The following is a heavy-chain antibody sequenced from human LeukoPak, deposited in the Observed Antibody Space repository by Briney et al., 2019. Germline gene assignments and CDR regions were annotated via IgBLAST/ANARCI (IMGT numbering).Heavy chain of an antibody. CDR2: IKSKTDGGTT. V-gene: IGHV3-15*01. Sequence: PGGSLRLSCAASGFTFSNAWMSWVRQAPGKGLEWVGRIKSKTDGGTTDYAAPVKGGFTISRDDSKNTLYLQMNSLKTEDTAVYYCTTGVMVSSYYYYGMDVWGKGTTVTVSS. D-gene: IGHD2-21*01. CDR3: TTGVMVSSYYYYGMDV. J-gene: IGHJ6*04. CDR1: GFTFSNAW.